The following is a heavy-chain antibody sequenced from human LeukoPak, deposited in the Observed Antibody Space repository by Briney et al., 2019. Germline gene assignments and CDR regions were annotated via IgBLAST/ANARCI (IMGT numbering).Heavy chain of an antibody. Sequence: SETLSLTCTVSGGSISSYYWSWIRQPPGKGLEWIGYIYYSGSTNYNPSLKSRVTISVDTSKNQFSLKLSSVTAADTAVYYCARFRGYDILTGYSYYFDYWGQGTLVTVSS. J-gene: IGHJ4*02. CDR1: GGSISSYY. CDR2: IYYSGST. CDR3: ARFRGYDILTGYSYYFDY. D-gene: IGHD3-9*01. V-gene: IGHV4-59*01.